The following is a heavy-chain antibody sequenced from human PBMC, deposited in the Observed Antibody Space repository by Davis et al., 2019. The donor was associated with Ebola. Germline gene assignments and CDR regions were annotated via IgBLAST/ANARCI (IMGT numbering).Heavy chain of an antibody. CDR2: IWYDGSNK. Sequence: GESLKISCAASGFTFSSYGMHWVRQAPGKGLEWVAVIWYDGSNKYYADSVKGRFTISRDNSKNTLYLQMNSLRAEDTAVYYCAREGKYWDESRTFDYWGQGTLVTVSS. CDR3: AREGKYWDESRTFDY. V-gene: IGHV3-33*01. J-gene: IGHJ4*02. D-gene: IGHD2-8*02. CDR1: GFTFSSYG.